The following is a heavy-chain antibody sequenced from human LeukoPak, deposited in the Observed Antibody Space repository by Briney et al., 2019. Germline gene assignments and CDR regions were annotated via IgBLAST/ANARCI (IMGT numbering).Heavy chain of an antibody. D-gene: IGHD3-22*01. CDR2: TYYRSKWYN. Sequence: SQTLSLTCAISGDSVSSNSAAWNWIRQSPSRGLEWLGRTYYRSKWYNDYAASVKSRITINPDTSKNQVSLQVKSVSPEDTAVYYCSRGARGSSGYLAYWGQGTLVTVSS. CDR1: GDSVSSNSAA. V-gene: IGHV6-1*01. J-gene: IGHJ4*02. CDR3: SRGARGSSGYLAY.